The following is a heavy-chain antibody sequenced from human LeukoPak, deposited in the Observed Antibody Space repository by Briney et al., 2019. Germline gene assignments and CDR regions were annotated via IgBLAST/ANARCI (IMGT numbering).Heavy chain of an antibody. J-gene: IGHJ4*02. Sequence: SVNVSCKASGGTFSTYAISWVRQAPGQGLEWMGGIIPIFGTANYAQKFQGRVTITTDESTSTAYMELSSLRSEDMAVYYCARSPRGWGYYFDCWGQGTLVTVSS. D-gene: IGHD6-19*01. V-gene: IGHV1-69*05. CDR1: GGTFSTYA. CDR3: ARSPRGWGYYFDC. CDR2: IIPIFGTA.